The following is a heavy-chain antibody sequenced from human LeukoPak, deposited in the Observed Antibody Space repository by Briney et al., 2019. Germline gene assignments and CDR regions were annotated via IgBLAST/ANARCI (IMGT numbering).Heavy chain of an antibody. CDR1: GYTFTRYY. CDR3: TRGGYGGPRVAFDY. CDR2: ISPSGAST. D-gene: IGHD1-1*01. V-gene: IGHV1-46*01. J-gene: IGHJ4*02. Sequence: ASVKVSCKASGYTFTRYYMHWVRQAPGQGLEWMGIISPSGASTSYTQKFQGRVTMTRDTSTSTVYMELSSLRSEDTAVYYCTRGGYGGPRVAFDYWGQGTLVTVSS.